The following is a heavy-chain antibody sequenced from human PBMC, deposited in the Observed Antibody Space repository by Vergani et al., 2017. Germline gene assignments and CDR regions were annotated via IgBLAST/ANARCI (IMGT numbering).Heavy chain of an antibody. D-gene: IGHD6-19*01. J-gene: IGHJ4*02. CDR1: GGTFSSYT. CDR3: ASLEVAGSEYYFDY. V-gene: IGHV1-69*02. CDR2: IIPILGIA. Sequence: QVQLVQSGAEVKKPGSSVKVSCKASGGTFSSYTISWVRQAPGQGLEWMGRIIPILGIANYAQKLQGRVTMTTDTSTSTAYMELRSLRSDDTAVYYCASLEVAGSEYYFDYWGQGTLVTVSS.